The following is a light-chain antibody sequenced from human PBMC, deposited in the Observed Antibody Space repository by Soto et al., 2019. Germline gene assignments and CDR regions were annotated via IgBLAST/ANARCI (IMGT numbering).Light chain of an antibody. Sequence: EIVMTPSPATLYASPGERATLSCRASQSVSRNLAWYQQKPGQAPRLLIYGASTRATGIPARFSGRGSGTEFTLSISSLRSEEFEVYFCQQYNNLWAFDEGTKVEIQ. CDR3: QQYNNLWA. V-gene: IGKV3D-15*01. CDR2: GAS. J-gene: IGKJ1*01. CDR1: QSVSRN.